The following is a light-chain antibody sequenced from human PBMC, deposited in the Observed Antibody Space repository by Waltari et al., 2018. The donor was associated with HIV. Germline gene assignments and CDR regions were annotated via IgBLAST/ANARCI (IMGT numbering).Light chain of an antibody. CDR3: QAWDANRVI. J-gene: IGLJ2*01. V-gene: IGLV3-1*01. Sequence: TQPPSVSVSSGQTASLTCPGEKLADKLPCWYQKKPGQPPILLVYHNSRRPSGVPERCSASKSANTATLTIRGAQPLDESEYFCQAWDANRVIFGGGTTLTVL. CDR1: KLADKL. CDR2: HNS.